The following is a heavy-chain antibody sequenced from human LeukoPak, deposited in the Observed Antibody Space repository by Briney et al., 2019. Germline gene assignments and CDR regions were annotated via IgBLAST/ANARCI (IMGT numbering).Heavy chain of an antibody. CDR3: ARGTVAATPTFDY. D-gene: IGHD2-15*01. Sequence: GGSLRLSCAASGFTVSTNYMSWVRQAPGKGLEWVSIVYSGGSSYYADSVKGRFTISRDNSENTLYLQMNSLRAEDTAVYYCARGTVAATPTFDYWGQGTLVTVSS. CDR1: GFTVSTNY. V-gene: IGHV3-53*01. CDR2: VYSGGSS. J-gene: IGHJ4*02.